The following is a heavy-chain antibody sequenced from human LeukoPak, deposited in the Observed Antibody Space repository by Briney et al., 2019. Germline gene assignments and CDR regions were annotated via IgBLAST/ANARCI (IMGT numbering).Heavy chain of an antibody. CDR2: IWYDGSNK. J-gene: IGHJ4*02. Sequence: GGSLRLSCAASGFTFSSYGMHWVRQAPGKGLEWVAVIWYDGSNKYYADSVKGRFTISRDNSKNTLYLQMSSLRAEDTAVYYCVAHYYGSGSYYAGESWVDYWGQGTLVTVSS. V-gene: IGHV3-33*01. CDR3: VAHYYGSGSYYAGESWVDY. D-gene: IGHD3-10*01. CDR1: GFTFSSYG.